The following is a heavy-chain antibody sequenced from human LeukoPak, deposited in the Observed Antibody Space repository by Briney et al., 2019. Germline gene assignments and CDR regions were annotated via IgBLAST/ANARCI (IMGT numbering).Heavy chain of an antibody. V-gene: IGHV3-30*02. CDR2: IRYDGSNK. CDR3: AKDRYMGYYYYYYMDV. D-gene: IGHD1-14*01. J-gene: IGHJ6*03. Sequence: PGGSLRLSCAASGFTFGSYGMHWVRQAPGKGLEWVAFIRYDGSNKYYADSVKGRFTISRDNSKNTLYLQMNSLRAEDTAVYYCAKDRYMGYYYYYYMDVWGKGTTVTISS. CDR1: GFTFGSYG.